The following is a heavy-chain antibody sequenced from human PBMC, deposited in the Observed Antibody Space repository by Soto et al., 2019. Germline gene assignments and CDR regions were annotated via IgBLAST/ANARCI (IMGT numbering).Heavy chain of an antibody. V-gene: IGHV3-11*01. D-gene: IGHD6-13*01. CDR3: ARDRRLGIAATDFDY. CDR1: GFTFSDYY. CDR2: ISSSGSTI. J-gene: IGHJ4*02. Sequence: SLRLSCAASGFTFSDYYMSWIRQAPGKGLEWVSYISSSGSTIYYADSVKGRFTISRDNAKNSLYLQMNSLRAEDTAVYYCARDRRLGIAATDFDYWGQGTLVTVSS.